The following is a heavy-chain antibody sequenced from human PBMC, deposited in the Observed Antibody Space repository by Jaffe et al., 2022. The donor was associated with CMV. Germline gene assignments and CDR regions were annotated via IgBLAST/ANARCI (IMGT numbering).Heavy chain of an antibody. Sequence: QVQLVESGGGVVQPGRSLRLSCAASGFTFSSYGMHWVRQAPGKGLEWVAVISYDGSNKYYADSVKGRFTISRDNSKNTLYLQMNSLRAEDTAVYYCVWGMSYCSSTSCQTPYYFDYWGQGTLVTVSS. V-gene: IGHV3-30*03. CDR2: ISYDGSNK. CDR1: GFTFSSYG. J-gene: IGHJ4*02. D-gene: IGHD2-2*01. CDR3: VWGMSYCSSTSCQTPYYFDY.